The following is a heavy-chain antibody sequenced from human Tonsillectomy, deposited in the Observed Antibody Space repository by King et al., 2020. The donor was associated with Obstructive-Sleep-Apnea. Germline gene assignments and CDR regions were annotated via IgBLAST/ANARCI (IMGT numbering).Heavy chain of an antibody. V-gene: IGHV5-51*01. D-gene: IGHD3-10*01. CDR3: ARRMVRGPAPSRWYFDL. CDR2: IYPGDSDT. CDR1: GYSFTSYW. J-gene: IGHJ2*01. Sequence: QLVQSGAEVKKPVESLKISCKGSGYSFTSYWIGWVRQMPGKGLEWMGIIYPGDSDTRYSPSFQGQVTISADKSISTAYLQWRSLKASDTARYYCARRMVRGPAPSRWYFDLWGRGTLVTVSS.